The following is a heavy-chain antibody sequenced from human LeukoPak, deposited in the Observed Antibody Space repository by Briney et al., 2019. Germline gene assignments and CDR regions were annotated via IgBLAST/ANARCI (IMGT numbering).Heavy chain of an antibody. CDR2: ISYSGST. V-gene: IGHV4-59*01. CDR1: GGSISSYY. D-gene: IGHD2-15*01. Sequence: SETLSLTCTVSGGSISSYYWSWIRQPPGKGLEWIGYISYSGSTNYNPSLKSRVSISIDTSKNQFSLKLSSVTAADTAVYYCASGGYCSSGSCYPNWFDPWGQGTLVTVSS. J-gene: IGHJ5*02. CDR3: ASGGYCSSGSCYPNWFDP.